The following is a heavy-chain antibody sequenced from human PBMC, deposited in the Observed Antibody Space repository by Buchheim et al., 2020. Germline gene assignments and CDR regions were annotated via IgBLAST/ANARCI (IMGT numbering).Heavy chain of an antibody. CDR3: AKGLGGMDYYYGMDV. D-gene: IGHD3-16*01. CDR2: ISYDGSNK. J-gene: IGHJ6*02. V-gene: IGHV3-30*18. Sequence: QVQLVESGGGVVQPGRSLRLSCAASGFTFSSYGMHWVRQAPGKGLEWVAVISYDGSNKYYADSVKGRFTISRDNSKNTLYVQMNSLRAEDTAVYYCAKGLGGMDYYYGMDVWGQGTT. CDR1: GFTFSSYG.